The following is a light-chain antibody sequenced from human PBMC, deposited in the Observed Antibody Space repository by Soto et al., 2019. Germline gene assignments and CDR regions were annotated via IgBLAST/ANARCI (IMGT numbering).Light chain of an antibody. CDR2: GAS. J-gene: IGKJ5*01. CDR1: QSVSNS. Sequence: EIVMTQSPATLSVSPGERATLSCRASQSVSNSVAWYQQKAGQAPRLLIHGASTRATGIPARFSGSGSGTEFTLPISSLHSEDFAVYYCQQYNNWPAITFGQGTRLEIK. V-gene: IGKV3-15*01. CDR3: QQYNNWPAIT.